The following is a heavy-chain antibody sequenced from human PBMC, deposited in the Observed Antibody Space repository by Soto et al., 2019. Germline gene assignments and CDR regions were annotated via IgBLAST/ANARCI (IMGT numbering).Heavy chain of an antibody. Sequence: PGGSLRLSCAASGFTFSNAWMNWVRQAPGKGLEWVGRIKSKSARGTKDYAAPVKGRFTVSRDDSKNTLYLQMNSLKTEDTAVYYCTSTTYYDFWSGSNFDYWGQGTLVTVSS. J-gene: IGHJ4*02. CDR3: TSTTYYDFWSGSNFDY. V-gene: IGHV3-15*07. D-gene: IGHD3-3*01. CDR1: GFTFSNAW. CDR2: IKSKSARGTK.